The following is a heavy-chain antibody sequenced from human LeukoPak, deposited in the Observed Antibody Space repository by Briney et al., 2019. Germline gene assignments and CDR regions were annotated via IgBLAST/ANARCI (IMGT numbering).Heavy chain of an antibody. J-gene: IGHJ4*02. Sequence: PGGSLRRSCAASGFTFSSYAMSWIRQAPGKGLEWVSAISGSGGSTYYADSVKGRFTISRDNSKNTLYLQMNSLRAEDTAVYYCAKVEGVNIVVVPAATTSFYYWGQGTLVTVSS. CDR1: GFTFSSYA. V-gene: IGHV3-23*01. CDR3: AKVEGVNIVVVPAATTSFYY. CDR2: ISGSGGST. D-gene: IGHD2-2*01.